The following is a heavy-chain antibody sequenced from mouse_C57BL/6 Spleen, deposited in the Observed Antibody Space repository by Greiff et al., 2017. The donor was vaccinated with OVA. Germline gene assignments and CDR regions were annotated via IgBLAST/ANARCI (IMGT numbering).Heavy chain of an antibody. V-gene: IGHV5-15*04. CDR3: ARFYDSFDY. CDR2: ISNLAYSI. J-gene: IGHJ2*01. D-gene: IGHD2-4*01. Sequence: EVMLVESGGGLVQPGGSLKLSCAASGFTFSDYGMAWVRQAPRKGPEWVAFISNLAYSIYYADTVTGRFTISRENAKNTLYLEMSSLRSEDTAMYYCARFYDSFDYWGQGTTLTVSS. CDR1: GFTFSDYG.